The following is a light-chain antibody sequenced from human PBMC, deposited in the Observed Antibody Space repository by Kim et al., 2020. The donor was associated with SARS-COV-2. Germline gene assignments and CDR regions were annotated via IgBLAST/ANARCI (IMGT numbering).Light chain of an antibody. Sequence: AIQMTQSPSSFSASTGDRVTITCRASQGISTYLAWYQQKPGKAPKLLIYAASTLQSGVPSRFSGSGSGTDFTLTINCLQSDDFATYYWQQYHTFPWTFGQGTKVDIK. V-gene: IGKV1-8*01. CDR2: AAS. J-gene: IGKJ1*01. CDR1: QGISTY. CDR3: QQYHTFPWT.